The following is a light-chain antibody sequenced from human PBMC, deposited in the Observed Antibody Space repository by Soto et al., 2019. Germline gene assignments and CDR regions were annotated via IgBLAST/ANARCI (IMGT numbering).Light chain of an antibody. CDR1: QSVISTY. V-gene: IGKV3-20*01. J-gene: IGKJ1*01. CDR2: GAS. Sequence: EIVLTQSPGTLSLSPGERATLYCRASQSVISTYLAWYQQKPGQAPRLLIYGASIRATGIPDRFSGSGSGTDFTLTISRLEPEDFAVYYCQQYRDSLGTFGQGTKVEIK. CDR3: QQYRDSLGT.